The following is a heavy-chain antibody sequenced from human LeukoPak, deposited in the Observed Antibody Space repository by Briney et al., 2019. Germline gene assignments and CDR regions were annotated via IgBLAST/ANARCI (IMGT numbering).Heavy chain of an antibody. J-gene: IGHJ4*02. D-gene: IGHD3-10*01. CDR3: ARHPVPMVRGVNPFDY. V-gene: IGHV4-39*01. CDR2: IYYSGST. Sequence: SETLSLTCTVSGGSISSSSYYWGWIRQPPGKGLEWIGSIYYSGSTYYNPSLKSRVTISVDTSKNQFSLKLSSVTAADTAVYYCARHPVPMVRGVNPFDYWGQGTLVTVSS. CDR1: GGSISSSSYY.